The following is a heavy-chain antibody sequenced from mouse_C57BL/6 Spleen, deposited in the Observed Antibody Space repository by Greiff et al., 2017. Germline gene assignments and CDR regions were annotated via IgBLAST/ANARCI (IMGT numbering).Heavy chain of an antibody. CDR2: IDPSDSET. Sequence: QVQLQQPGAELVRPGSSVKLSCKASGYTFTSYWMHWVKQRPIQGLEWIGNIDPSDSETHYNQKFKDKATLTVDKSSSTAYMQLSSLTSEDSAVYYCARLYDGYLAMDYWGQGTSVTVSS. J-gene: IGHJ4*01. V-gene: IGHV1-52*01. CDR1: GYTFTSYW. D-gene: IGHD2-3*01. CDR3: ARLYDGYLAMDY.